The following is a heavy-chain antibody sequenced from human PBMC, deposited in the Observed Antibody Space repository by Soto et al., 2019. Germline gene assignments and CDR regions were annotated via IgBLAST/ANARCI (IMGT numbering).Heavy chain of an antibody. Sequence: EVQLLESGGGLVQPGGSLRLSCAASAFTFSSSWMSWVRQAPGKGLEWVANIKQDGSEKYYVDSVKGRFTISRDNAKNSLYLQMNSLRAEDTAVYYCARPYGSGSYPLDYFDYWGQGTLVTVSS. CDR1: AFTFSSSW. D-gene: IGHD3-10*01. J-gene: IGHJ4*02. V-gene: IGHV3-7*01. CDR3: ARPYGSGSYPLDYFDY. CDR2: IKQDGSEK.